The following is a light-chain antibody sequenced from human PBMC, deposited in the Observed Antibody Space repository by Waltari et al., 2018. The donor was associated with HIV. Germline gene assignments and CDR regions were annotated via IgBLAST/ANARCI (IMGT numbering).Light chain of an antibody. J-gene: IGLJ2*01. Sequence: SALTQPASVSGSPGQSITLPCTGASSDVGRYNYVPWYQHHPGKAPKLIIYDVSNRPSGVSNRFSGSKSGTTASLTISGLQAEDEADYYCSSYTSSRTVVFGGGTKLTVL. CDR3: SSYTSSRTVV. CDR2: DVS. CDR1: SSDVGRYNY. V-gene: IGLV2-14*03.